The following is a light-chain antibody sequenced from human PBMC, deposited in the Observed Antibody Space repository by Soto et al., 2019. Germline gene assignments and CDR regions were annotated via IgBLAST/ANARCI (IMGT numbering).Light chain of an antibody. J-gene: IGKJ2*01. CDR3: QQYNSYSLYT. CDR2: DAS. CDR1: QSISSW. Sequence: DIQMTQSPSTLSASVGDRVTITCWASQSISSWLAWYQQKPGKAPKLLIYDASSLESGVPSRFSGSGSGTEFTLTISSLQPDDFATYYCQQYNSYSLYTFGQGTKLEI. V-gene: IGKV1-5*01.